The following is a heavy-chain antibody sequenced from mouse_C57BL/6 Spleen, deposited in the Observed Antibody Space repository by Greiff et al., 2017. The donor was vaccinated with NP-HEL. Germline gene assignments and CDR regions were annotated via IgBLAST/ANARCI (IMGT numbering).Heavy chain of an antibody. V-gene: IGHV5-4*01. D-gene: IGHD1-1*01. Sequence: DVQLVESGGGLVKPGGSLKLSCAASGFTFSSYAMSWVRQTPEKRLEWVATISDGGSYTYYPDNVKGRFTISRDNAKNNLYLQMSHLKSEDTAMYYCARDRYYGSSPYWYFDVWGTGTTVTVSS. CDR3: ARDRYYGSSPYWYFDV. J-gene: IGHJ1*03. CDR1: GFTFSSYA. CDR2: ISDGGSYT.